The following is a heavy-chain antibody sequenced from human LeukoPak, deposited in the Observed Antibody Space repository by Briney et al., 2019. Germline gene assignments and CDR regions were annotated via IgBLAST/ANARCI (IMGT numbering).Heavy chain of an antibody. V-gene: IGHV5-51*01. J-gene: IGHJ6*03. CDR1: GYSFTSYW. CDR2: IYPGDSDT. D-gene: IGHD4-23*01. Sequence: GESLKISCKGSGYSFTSYWIGRVRQMPGKGLEWMGIIYPGDSDTRYSPSFQGQVTISADESISTAYLQWSSLKASDTAMYYCARNLVVTSTDYYYYYMDVWGKGTTVTVSS. CDR3: ARNLVVTSTDYYYYYMDV.